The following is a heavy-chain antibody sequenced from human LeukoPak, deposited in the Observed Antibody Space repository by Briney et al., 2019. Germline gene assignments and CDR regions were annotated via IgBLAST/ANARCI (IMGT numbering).Heavy chain of an antibody. CDR1: GFTFSSYA. V-gene: IGHV3-23*01. CDR2: ISGSVGST. CDR3: AKDRDFWSGRLDY. J-gene: IGHJ4*02. D-gene: IGHD3-3*01. Sequence: PGGSLRLSCAASGFTFSSYAMSWVSQAQGKGMERVSAISGSVGSTYYADSVKGRFTISRDNSKNTLYLQMNSLGAEDTAVYYCAKDRDFWSGRLDYWGQGTLVTVSS.